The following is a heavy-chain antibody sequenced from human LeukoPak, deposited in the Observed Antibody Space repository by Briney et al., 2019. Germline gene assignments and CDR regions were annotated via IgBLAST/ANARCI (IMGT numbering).Heavy chain of an antibody. Sequence: GGSLRLSCAASGFTFSDHYIDWVRQAPGKGLEWVGRSRDKGNSYTTAYAASVRGRFTISRDDSKNSLYLQMNSLKIEDTAVYYCTKLARAPRDFDYWGLGTLVTVSS. CDR2: SRDKGNSYTT. J-gene: IGHJ4*01. CDR3: TKLARAPRDFDY. D-gene: IGHD3-10*01. V-gene: IGHV3-72*01. CDR1: GFTFSDHY.